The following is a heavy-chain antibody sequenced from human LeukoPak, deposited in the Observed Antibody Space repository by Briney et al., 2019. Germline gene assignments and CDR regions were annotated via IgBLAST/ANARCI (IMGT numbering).Heavy chain of an antibody. J-gene: IGHJ4*02. CDR1: GFTFSTYW. Sequence: PGGSLRLSCAASGFTFSTYWMSWVRQAPGKGLEWVANINQDGSATYYMDSVKGRFTIARDNDKNSLFLQMNSLRAEDTAVYHCARMTWGEGAMQQWYFDCWGQGTLVTVSS. CDR2: INQDGSAT. V-gene: IGHV3-7*01. CDR3: ARMTWGEGAMQQWYFDC. D-gene: IGHD6-19*01.